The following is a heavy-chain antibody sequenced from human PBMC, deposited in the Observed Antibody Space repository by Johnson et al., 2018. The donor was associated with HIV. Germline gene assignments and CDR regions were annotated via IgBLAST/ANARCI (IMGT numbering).Heavy chain of an antibody. J-gene: IGHJ3*02. V-gene: IGHV3-30*04. D-gene: IGHD6-13*01. CDR1: GFTFSSYA. Sequence: QMQLVESGGGVVQPGRSLRLSCAASGFTFSSYAMHWVRQAPGKGLEWVAVISYDGSSTTYADSVQGRFTISRDNAKNTLYLQMSSLRAEDTAVYSCARERIGYSSSGDVCDIWGQGTMVTVSS. CDR2: ISYDGSST. CDR3: ARERIGYSSSGDVCDI.